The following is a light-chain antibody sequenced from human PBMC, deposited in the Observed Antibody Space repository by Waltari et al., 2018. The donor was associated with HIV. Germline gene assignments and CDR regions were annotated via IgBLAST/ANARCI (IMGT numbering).Light chain of an antibody. Sequence: EIVLTQSPATLSLSPGERATLSCRASQGVSSHLAWYHQKPGQPPRLLIDGASSRATGIPARFSGSGSGTDFTLTISSLEPGDFGVYYCQQRSNWPITFGQGTRLEIK. J-gene: IGKJ5*01. CDR2: GAS. CDR3: QQRSNWPIT. V-gene: IGKV3-11*01. CDR1: QGVSSH.